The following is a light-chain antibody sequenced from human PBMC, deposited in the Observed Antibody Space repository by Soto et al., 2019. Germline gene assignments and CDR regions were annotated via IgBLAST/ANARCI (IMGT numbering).Light chain of an antibody. V-gene: IGKV3-20*01. Sequence: EIVLSQSPGTLSLSPGERATLSCRASQSVSSSELAWYQQKPDQSPRLLVYGASSRATGIPDRFSGSGSGTDFTLSVSRLEPEDFGVYSCQEYGSSPPLPFGGGTKVEIK. J-gene: IGKJ4*01. CDR1: QSVSSSE. CDR3: QEYGSSPPLP. CDR2: GAS.